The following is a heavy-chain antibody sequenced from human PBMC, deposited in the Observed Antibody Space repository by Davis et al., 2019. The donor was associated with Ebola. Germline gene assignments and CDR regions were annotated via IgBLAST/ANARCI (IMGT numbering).Heavy chain of an antibody. J-gene: IGHJ6*02. Sequence: SQIPALTRAISGDSVSSNSVVWNWIRQSPSRGLEWLGRTYYRSKWYNDYAVSMKSRITSNPDTSKKQFSLKLSSVTAADTAVYYCAGSRVVGVKYCSSTSCYAPYYYGMDVWGQGTTVTVSS. D-gene: IGHD2-2*01. CDR2: TYYRSKWYN. CDR3: AGSRVVGVKYCSSTSCYAPYYYGMDV. V-gene: IGHV6-1*01. CDR1: GDSVSSNSVV.